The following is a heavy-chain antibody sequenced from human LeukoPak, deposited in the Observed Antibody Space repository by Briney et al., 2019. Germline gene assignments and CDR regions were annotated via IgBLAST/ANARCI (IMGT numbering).Heavy chain of an antibody. CDR3: ARDNQDVLRYFEVWGDCYFDY. J-gene: IGHJ4*02. CDR1: GYTFTSYY. V-gene: IGHV1-46*01. CDR2: INPSGGST. Sequence: ASVKVSCKASGYTFTSYYVHWVRQAPGQGLEWMGIINPSGGSTRYAQKFQGRVTMTRDTSISTAYMELSRLKSDDTAVYYCARDNQDVLRYFEVWGDCYFDYWGQGTLVTVSS. D-gene: IGHD3-9*01.